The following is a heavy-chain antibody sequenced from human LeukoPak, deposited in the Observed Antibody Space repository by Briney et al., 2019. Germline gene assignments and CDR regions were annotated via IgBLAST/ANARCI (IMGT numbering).Heavy chain of an antibody. CDR1: GDSMTYDY. V-gene: IGHV4-4*09. CDR2: IYTSGST. J-gene: IGHJ6*03. D-gene: IGHD3-10*01. Sequence: PSETLSLTCTVSGDSMTYDYWSWIRQTPGMGLEWIGYIYTSGSTNYNPSLKGRVTISVDTSKNQFSLRLRSVTAADTGVYYCARHLRTYHSASGGSQYYHYIDVWGKGTTVTVSS. CDR3: ARHLRTYHSASGGSQYYHYIDV.